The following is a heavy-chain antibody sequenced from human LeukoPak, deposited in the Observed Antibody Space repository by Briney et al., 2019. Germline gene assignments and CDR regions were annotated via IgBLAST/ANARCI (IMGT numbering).Heavy chain of an antibody. V-gene: IGHV4-59*01. J-gene: IGHJ4*02. CDR2: IYYSGST. CDR3: AQQTLHDGQFDY. D-gene: IGHD5-24*01. Sequence: SETLSLTCTVSGGSISSYYWSWIRQPPGKGLEWIGYIYYSGSTNYNPSLKSRVTISVDTSKNQFSLKLSSVTAADTAVYYCAQQTLHDGQFDYWGQGTLATVS. CDR1: GGSISSYY.